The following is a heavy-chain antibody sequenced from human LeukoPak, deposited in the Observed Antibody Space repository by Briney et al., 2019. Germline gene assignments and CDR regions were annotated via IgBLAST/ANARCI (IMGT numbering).Heavy chain of an antibody. V-gene: IGHV3-23*01. Sequence: GGSLRLSCAASGFIFDTFDMSWVRQAPGKGLEWVSAISAGGDRTYYADSVKGRVTVSRDDSKNTLYLQMNSLRADDTAVYYCAKGAWLDGSWGQGTLVTVSS. D-gene: IGHD6-19*01. CDR1: GFIFDTFD. J-gene: IGHJ5*02. CDR2: ISAGGDRT. CDR3: AKGAWLDGS.